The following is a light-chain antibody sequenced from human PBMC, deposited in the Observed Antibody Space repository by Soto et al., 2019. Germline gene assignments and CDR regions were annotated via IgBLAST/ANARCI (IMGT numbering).Light chain of an antibody. CDR1: QSINNL. J-gene: IGKJ4*01. CDR2: DVS. CDR3: QQYDSYPLT. V-gene: IGKV1-5*01. Sequence: DVQMTQSPSTRSASLGDRVTITCRASQSINNLLAWYQQKPGKAPKFLSYDVSTLESGVPSRFSGSGSGTEFTLTISSLQTEDFATYYCQQYDSYPLTFGGGTKVDI.